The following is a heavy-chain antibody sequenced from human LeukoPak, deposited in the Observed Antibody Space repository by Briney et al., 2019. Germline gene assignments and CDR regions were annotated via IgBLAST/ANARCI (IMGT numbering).Heavy chain of an antibody. Sequence: ASVKVSCKASGGTFSSYAISWVRQAPGQGLEWMGAIIPIFGTANYAQKFQGRVTITADESTSTAYMELSSLRSEDTAVYCCARDAYGDYEHHAFDIWGQGTMVTVSS. CDR3: ARDAYGDYEHHAFDI. J-gene: IGHJ3*02. V-gene: IGHV1-69*13. CDR1: GGTFSSYA. CDR2: IIPIFGTA. D-gene: IGHD4-17*01.